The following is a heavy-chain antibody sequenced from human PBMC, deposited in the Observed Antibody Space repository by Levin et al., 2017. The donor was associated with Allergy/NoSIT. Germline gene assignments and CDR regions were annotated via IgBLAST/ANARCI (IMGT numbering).Heavy chain of an antibody. CDR1: GFTFSDYF. Sequence: PGGSLRLSCAASGFTFSDYFMNWIRQTPEKGLEWVSNIDTSSTFTDYADSVKGRFTISRDNTKNLVFLQMDSLRAEDTAVYFCASGGGASDYWGQGTLVTVSS. CDR3: ASGGGASDY. V-gene: IGHV3-11*03. J-gene: IGHJ4*02. D-gene: IGHD2-21*01. CDR2: IDTSSTFT.